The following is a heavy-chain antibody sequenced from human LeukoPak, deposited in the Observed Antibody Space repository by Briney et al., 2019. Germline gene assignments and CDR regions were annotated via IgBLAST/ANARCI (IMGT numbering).Heavy chain of an antibody. CDR2: ISSNGGST. CDR1: GFTFSSYA. CDR3: ARDQGSSWFSYNWFDP. J-gene: IGHJ5*02. V-gene: IGHV3-64*01. Sequence: GGSLRLSCAASGFTFSSYAMHWVRQAPGKGLEYVSAISSNGGSTYYANSVKGRFTISRDNSKNTLYLQMGSLRAEDIAVYYCARDQGSSWFSYNWFDPWGQGTLVTVSS. D-gene: IGHD6-13*01.